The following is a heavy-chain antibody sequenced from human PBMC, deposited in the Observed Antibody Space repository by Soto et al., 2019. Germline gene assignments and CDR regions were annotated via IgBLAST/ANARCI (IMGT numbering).Heavy chain of an antibody. CDR3: ATFDYSGSFPGWFDP. CDR1: GYTLTELS. Sequence: QVQLVQSGAEVKKPGASVKVSCKVSGYTLTELSMHWVRQAPGKGLEWMGSFDPEDGETIYAQQFTGRVIMTEDTSTDTAYMERSSLRSEDTAVYYCATFDYSGSFPGWFDPWGQGTLVTVSS. V-gene: IGHV1-24*01. CDR2: FDPEDGET. D-gene: IGHD1-26*01. J-gene: IGHJ5*02.